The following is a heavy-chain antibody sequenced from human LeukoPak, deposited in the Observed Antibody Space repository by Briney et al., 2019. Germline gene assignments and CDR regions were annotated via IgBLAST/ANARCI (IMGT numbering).Heavy chain of an antibody. V-gene: IGHV5-10-1*01. J-gene: IGHJ4*02. Sequence: GESLKISCKVSGYMFNSYWIDWVGQMPGKGLGWMGRIDLSNSYTNYGPSFQGHVTISADKSSSTAYRQWSSLKASDTGIYYCATQSSAAGRGDWGQGTLVTVSS. D-gene: IGHD6-25*01. CDR1: GYMFNSYW. CDR2: IDLSNSYT. CDR3: ATQSSAAGRGD.